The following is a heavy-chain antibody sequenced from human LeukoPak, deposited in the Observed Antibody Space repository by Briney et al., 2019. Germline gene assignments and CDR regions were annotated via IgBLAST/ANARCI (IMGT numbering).Heavy chain of an antibody. CDR1: GFTFSSYW. D-gene: IGHD3-3*01. CDR3: ARAAYDFWSGYPPVDY. J-gene: IGHJ4*02. V-gene: IGHV3-7*01. CDR2: IKQDGSEK. Sequence: PGGSLRLSCAASGFTFSSYWMSWVRQAPGKGLEWVANIKQDGSEKYYVDSVKGRFTISRDNAKNSLYLQMNSMRAEDTAVYYCARAAYDFWSGYPPVDYWGQGTRVTVSS.